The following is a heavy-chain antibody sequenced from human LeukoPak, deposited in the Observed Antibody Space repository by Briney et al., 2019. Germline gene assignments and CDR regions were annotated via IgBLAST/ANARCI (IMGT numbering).Heavy chain of an antibody. D-gene: IGHD6-13*01. J-gene: IGHJ4*02. CDR2: ISYDGSNK. Sequence: GSPRPSCAASGFTFSSYGMHGVHPAPRKGLERVAVISYDGSNKYYADSVKGRFTISRDNSKNTLYLQMNSLRAEDTAVYYCAKDLEGRVRYSSSWRGGYWGQGTLVTVSS. V-gene: IGHV3-30*18. CDR1: GFTFSSYG. CDR3: AKDLEGRVRYSSSWRGGY.